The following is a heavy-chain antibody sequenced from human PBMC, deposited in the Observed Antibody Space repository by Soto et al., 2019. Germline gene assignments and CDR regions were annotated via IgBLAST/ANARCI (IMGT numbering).Heavy chain of an antibody. V-gene: IGHV4-4*02. J-gene: IGHJ4*01. D-gene: IGHD3-16*02. Sequence: PSETLSLTFTVFGFPLTSESWWSWVRQPPGKGLEWIGEIYHSGSANYNPSLKSRATISLDKSKSQFSLTLTSVTAADKAIYYCVRDRGAVWGNYRKRAPRFD. CDR1: GFPLTSESW. CDR2: IYHSGSA. CDR3: VRDRGAVWGNYRKRAPRFD.